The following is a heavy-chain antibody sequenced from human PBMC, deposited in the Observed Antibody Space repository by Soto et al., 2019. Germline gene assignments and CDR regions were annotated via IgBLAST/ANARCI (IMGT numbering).Heavy chain of an antibody. D-gene: IGHD1-26*01. CDR3: ARGGGSGSYKTGYFQH. Sequence: SVKVSCKASGGTFSSYTISWVRQAPGQGLEWMGRIIPILGIANYAQKFQGRVTITADKSTSTAYMELSSLRSEDTAVYYCARGGGSGSYKTGYFQHWGQGTLVTVSS. CDR2: IIPILGIA. J-gene: IGHJ1*01. V-gene: IGHV1-69*02. CDR1: GGTFSSYT.